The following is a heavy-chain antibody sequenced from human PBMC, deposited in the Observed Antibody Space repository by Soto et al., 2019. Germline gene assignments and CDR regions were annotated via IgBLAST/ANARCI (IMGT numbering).Heavy chain of an antibody. V-gene: IGHV3-33*01. CDR1: GFTFSSYG. J-gene: IGHJ4*02. Sequence: QVQLVESGGGVVQPGRSLRLSCAASGFTFSSYGMHWVRQAPGKGLEWVAVIWYDGSNKYYADSVKCRFTISRDNSKNTLYLQMNSLRAEDTAVYYCARGGSGSGSYYRFDYWGQGTLVTVSS. D-gene: IGHD3-10*01. CDR3: ARGGSGSGSYYRFDY. CDR2: IWYDGSNK.